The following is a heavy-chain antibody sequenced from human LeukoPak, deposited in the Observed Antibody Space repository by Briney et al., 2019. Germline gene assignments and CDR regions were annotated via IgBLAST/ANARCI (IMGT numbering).Heavy chain of an antibody. Sequence: PGGSLRLSCAASGFTFSSYSMNWVRQPPGKGLEWIGEINHSGSTNYNPSLKSRVTISVDTSKNQFSLKLSSVTAADTAVYYCARGFVVVAATGAFDIWGQGTMVTVSS. CDR2: INHSGST. CDR1: GFTFSSYS. J-gene: IGHJ3*02. D-gene: IGHD2-15*01. V-gene: IGHV4-34*01. CDR3: ARGFVVVAATGAFDI.